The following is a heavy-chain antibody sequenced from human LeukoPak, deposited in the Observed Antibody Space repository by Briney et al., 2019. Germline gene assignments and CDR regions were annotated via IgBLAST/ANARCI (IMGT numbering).Heavy chain of an antibody. V-gene: IGHV3-30*02. Sequence: PGGSLRLSRAASGYTFSTYGMHWVRQAPGKGLEWATYIRYDGNNKYYADSVKGRFTISRDNSKNTLYLQMNSLRAEDTAVYYCARTAAIERVDYWGQGTLVTVSS. CDR2: IRYDGNNK. CDR3: ARTAAIERVDY. CDR1: GYTFSTYG. J-gene: IGHJ4*02. D-gene: IGHD2-2*01.